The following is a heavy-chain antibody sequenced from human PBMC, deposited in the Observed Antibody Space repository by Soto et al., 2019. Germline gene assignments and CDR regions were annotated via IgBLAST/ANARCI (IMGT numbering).Heavy chain of an antibody. CDR3: ARDRGGYDRLYYYHGMDV. J-gene: IGHJ6*02. CDR1: GFTSSDYY. D-gene: IGHD5-12*01. V-gene: IGHV3-11*06. Sequence: LRLSCAASGFTSSDYYMSWIRQAPGKGLEYISYISSSSGSTNYADSVKGRFTISRDNAKNSLYLQMSSLRAEDTAVYYCARDRGGYDRLYYYHGMDVWGQGTTVTVSS. CDR2: ISSSSGST.